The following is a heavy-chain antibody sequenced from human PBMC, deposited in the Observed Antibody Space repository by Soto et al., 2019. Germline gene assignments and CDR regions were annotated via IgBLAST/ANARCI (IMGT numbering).Heavy chain of an antibody. CDR2: ISGIGGST. CDR3: VKNWDYDILTGYFDY. Sequence: GGSLSLSCAASGFTFTTYAMSWVRQAPGKGLEWVSAISGIGGSTYYADSVKGRFTISRDNSKNTLYLQMSSLRAEDTVVYYCVKNWDYDILTGYFDYWGQGTLVTVSS. V-gene: IGHV3-23*01. J-gene: IGHJ4*02. CDR1: GFTFTTYA. D-gene: IGHD3-9*01.